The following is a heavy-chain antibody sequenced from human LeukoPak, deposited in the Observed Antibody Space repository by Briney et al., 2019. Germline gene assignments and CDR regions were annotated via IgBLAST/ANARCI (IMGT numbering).Heavy chain of an antibody. CDR1: GFTFSSSA. Sequence: GGSLRLSCAASGFTFSSSAMSRVRQAPGKGLEWVSGISGSGRGGRTYYADSVKGRFTISRDNSKNTLYLQMNSLRAEDTAVYYCAKAGSIRFDYWGQGTLVTVSS. J-gene: IGHJ4*02. V-gene: IGHV3-23*01. CDR2: ISGSGRGGRT. CDR3: AKAGSIRFDY. D-gene: IGHD1-26*01.